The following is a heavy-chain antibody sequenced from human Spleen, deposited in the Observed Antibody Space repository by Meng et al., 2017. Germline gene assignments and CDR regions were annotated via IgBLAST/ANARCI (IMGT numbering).Heavy chain of an antibody. V-gene: IGHV3-23*01. CDR1: GFTFSSYA. CDR2: ISGSGGST. D-gene: IGHD4-17*01. J-gene: IGHJ6*02. Sequence: GGSLRLSCVASGFTFSSYAMSWVRQAPGKGLEWVSSISGSGGSTYYADSVKGRFTISRDNSKNTLYLQMNSLRAEDTAVYYCAHTARGITVTTDSDYYYGMDVWGQGTTVTVSS. CDR3: AHTARGITVTTDSDYYYGMDV.